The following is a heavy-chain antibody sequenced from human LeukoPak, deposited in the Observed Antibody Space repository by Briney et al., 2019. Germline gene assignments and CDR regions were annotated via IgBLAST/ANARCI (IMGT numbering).Heavy chain of an antibody. J-gene: IGHJ4*02. CDR3: ARGGGGSYSDY. V-gene: IGHV3-74*01. CDR2: IYIDGSST. Sequence: PGGPLRLSCAASGFTFSSYWMHWVRQAPGKGLVWVSRIYIDGSSTSYADSVKGRLTISRDNAKNMMYLQMNSLRAEDTAVYYCARGGGGSYSDYWGQGTLVTVSS. CDR1: GFTFSSYW. D-gene: IGHD1-26*01.